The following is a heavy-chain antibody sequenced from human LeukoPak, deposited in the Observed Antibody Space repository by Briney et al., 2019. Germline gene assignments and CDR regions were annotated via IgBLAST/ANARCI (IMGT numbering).Heavy chain of an antibody. J-gene: IGHJ4*02. Sequence: ASVKVSCKASGGTFSSYAISWVRQAPGQGLEWMGGIIPIFGTASYAQKFQGRVTITADKSTSTAYMELSSLRSEDTAGYYCARPESTVYGCFDYWGQGTLVTVSS. V-gene: IGHV1-69*06. CDR1: GGTFSSYA. D-gene: IGHD4-17*01. CDR2: IIPIFGTA. CDR3: ARPESTVYGCFDY.